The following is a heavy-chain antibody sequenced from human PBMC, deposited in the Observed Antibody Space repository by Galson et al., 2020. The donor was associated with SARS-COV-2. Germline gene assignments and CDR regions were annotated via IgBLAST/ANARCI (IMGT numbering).Heavy chain of an antibody. V-gene: IGHV3-43D*03. CDR1: GFTFDDYA. D-gene: IGHD1-7*01. Sequence: GGSLRLSCAASGFTFDDYAMHWVRQAPGKGLEWVSLISWDGGSTYYADSVKGRFTISRDNSKNSLYLQMNSLRAEDTALYYCAKGSKTNYYGMDVWGQGTTVTVSS. CDR3: AKGSKTNYYGMDV. CDR2: ISWDGGST. J-gene: IGHJ6*02.